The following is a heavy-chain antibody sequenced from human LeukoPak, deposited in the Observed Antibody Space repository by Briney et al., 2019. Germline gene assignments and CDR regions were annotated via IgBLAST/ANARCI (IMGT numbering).Heavy chain of an antibody. V-gene: IGHV4-59*11. CDR3: ARGGEGYNDDAFEV. CDR2: IYNSATT. J-gene: IGHJ3*01. CDR1: GDSIRSHY. Sequence: SETLSLTCTVSGDSIRSHYCAWIRQPPGKALEWIGHIYNSATTDYNPSFKSRVTISLDTSQKQFSLKMTSVTALDSAVYYCARGGEGYNDDAFEVWGLGTAVTVSS. D-gene: IGHD5-24*01.